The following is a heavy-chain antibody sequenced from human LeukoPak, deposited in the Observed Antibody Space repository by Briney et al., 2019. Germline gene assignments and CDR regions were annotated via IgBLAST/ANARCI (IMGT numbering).Heavy chain of an antibody. CDR3: ARDTVAGQIYFDH. CDR1: GFTFSNYL. CDR2: ISSTGGTI. D-gene: IGHD6-19*01. Sequence: GGSLRLSCVGSGFTFSNYLMNWARQAPGKGLEWVSLISSTGGTIYYADSVKGRFTISRDNAKNSLYLQMDSLRVEDTAVYYCARDTVAGQIYFDHWGQGTLVTVSS. J-gene: IGHJ4*02. V-gene: IGHV3-48*04.